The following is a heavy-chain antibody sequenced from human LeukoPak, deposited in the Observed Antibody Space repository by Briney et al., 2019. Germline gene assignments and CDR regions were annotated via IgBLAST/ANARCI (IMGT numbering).Heavy chain of an antibody. V-gene: IGHV3-11*01. CDR1: GFTFSDYY. CDR3: ARDNSGYYYDSPAY. Sequence: GGSLRLSCAASGFTFSDYYMSWIRQAPGKGLEWVSYISGSGSILYYAGSVKGRFTISRDNAKNSLYLQMNSLRAEDTAVYYCARDNSGYYYDSPAYWGQGTLVTVSS. J-gene: IGHJ4*02. CDR2: ISGSGSIL. D-gene: IGHD3-22*01.